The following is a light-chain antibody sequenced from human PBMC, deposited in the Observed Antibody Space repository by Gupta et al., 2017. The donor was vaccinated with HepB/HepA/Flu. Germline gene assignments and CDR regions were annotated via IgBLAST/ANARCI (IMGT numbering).Light chain of an antibody. CDR3: MQALTAPLT. CDR1: QNLLSRNGNNY. Sequence: DIVMTQSPVSLPVTPGEPASMSCRSSQNLLSRNGNNYVDWNLQKPGQSPQLLIYLGSIRASGVPDRFSGSGSGTDFTLKISRVEAEDVGVYYCMQALTAPLTFGGGTRVEIK. V-gene: IGKV2-28*01. CDR2: LGS. J-gene: IGKJ4*01.